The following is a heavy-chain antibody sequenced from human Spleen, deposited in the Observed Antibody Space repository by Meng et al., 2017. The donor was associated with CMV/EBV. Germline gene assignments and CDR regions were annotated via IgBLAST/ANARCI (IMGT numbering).Heavy chain of an antibody. CDR1: GFTFSSYA. Sequence: CAASGFTFSSYALSWVRQTPGKGLEWVSVIYSGGGGISYADSVKGRFTISRDDSKNILYLQMNSLRAEDTAVYYCARRGMSTVTHFDYWGQGILVTVSS. V-gene: IGHV3-23*03. D-gene: IGHD4-11*01. J-gene: IGHJ4*02. CDR3: ARRGMSTVTHFDY. CDR2: IYSGGGGI.